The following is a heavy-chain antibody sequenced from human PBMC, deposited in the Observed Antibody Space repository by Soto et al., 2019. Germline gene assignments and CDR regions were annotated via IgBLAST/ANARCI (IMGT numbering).Heavy chain of an antibody. D-gene: IGHD6-13*01. Sequence: SETLSLTCTVSGGSISSGGYYWSWIRQHPGKGLEWIGYIYYSGSTYYNPSLKSRVTISVDTSKNQFSLKLSSVTAADTAVYYCAREVVGYSSSWYYFDYWGQGTLVTVSS. CDR3: AREVVGYSSSWYYFDY. CDR2: IYYSGST. V-gene: IGHV4-31*03. J-gene: IGHJ4*02. CDR1: GGSISSGGYY.